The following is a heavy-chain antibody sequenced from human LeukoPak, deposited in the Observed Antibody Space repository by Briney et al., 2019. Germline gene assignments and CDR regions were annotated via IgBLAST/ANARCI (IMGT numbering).Heavy chain of an antibody. D-gene: IGHD2-15*01. CDR3: ARGVAATGHDAFDI. CDR2: ISSNGGST. J-gene: IGHJ3*02. CDR1: GFTFSSYA. Sequence: GGSLRLSCAASGFTFSSYAMHWVRQAPGKGLEYVSAISSNGGSTYYANSVKGRFTISRDNSKNTLYLQMGSLRAEDMAVYYCARGVAATGHDAFDIWGQGTMVTVSS. V-gene: IGHV3-64*01.